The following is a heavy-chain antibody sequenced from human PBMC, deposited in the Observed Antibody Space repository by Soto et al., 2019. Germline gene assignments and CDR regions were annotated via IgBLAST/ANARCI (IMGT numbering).Heavy chain of an antibody. CDR2: IYYSGST. CDR3: ARRLQDTMVRGVINYFDY. Sequence: SETLSLTCTVSGGSISSSSYYWGWIRQPPGKGLEWIGSIYYSGSTYYNPSLKSRVTISVDTSKNQFSLKLSSVTAADTAVYYCARRLQDTMVRGVINYFDYWGQGTLVTVSS. V-gene: IGHV4-39*01. CDR1: GGSISSSSYY. D-gene: IGHD3-10*01. J-gene: IGHJ4*02.